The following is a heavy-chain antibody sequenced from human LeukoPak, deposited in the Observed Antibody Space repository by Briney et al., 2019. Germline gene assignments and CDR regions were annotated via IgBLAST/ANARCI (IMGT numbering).Heavy chain of an antibody. CDR1: GFTFTSSA. CDR2: IVVGSGNT. Sequence: SVKVSCKASGFTFTSSAMQWVRQARGQRLEWIGWIVVGSGNTNYAQKFQGRVTITRDMSTSTAYMELSSLRSEDTAVYYCAASIPTTVVIVGWGQGTLVTVSS. V-gene: IGHV1-58*02. D-gene: IGHD4-23*01. J-gene: IGHJ4*02. CDR3: AASIPTTVVIVG.